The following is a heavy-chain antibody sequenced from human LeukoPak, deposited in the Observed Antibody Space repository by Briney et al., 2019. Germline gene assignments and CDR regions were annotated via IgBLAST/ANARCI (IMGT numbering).Heavy chain of an antibody. Sequence: GGSLRLSCAASGFTFSSYAMHWVRQAPGKGLEYVSAISSNGGSTYYANSVKGRFTISRDNSKNTLYLQMGSLRAEDMAVYYCARDGSGDHGMFDPWGQGTLATVSS. V-gene: IGHV3-64*01. CDR2: ISSNGGST. J-gene: IGHJ5*02. CDR1: GFTFSSYA. CDR3: ARDGSGDHGMFDP. D-gene: IGHD4-17*01.